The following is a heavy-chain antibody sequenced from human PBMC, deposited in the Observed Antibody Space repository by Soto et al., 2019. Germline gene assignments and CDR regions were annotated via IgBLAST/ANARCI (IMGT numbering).Heavy chain of an antibody. CDR3: AAYSHKGY. CDR2: LYSGGST. Sequence: EAQLVESGGDLVQPGGSLRLSCAASGFTVSNNYMSWFRQAPVKGLEWVSLLYSGGSTYYADSVKGRFTISRDSSKNTLYLQMNSLRAEDTAMYYCAAYSHKGYWGQGTLVTVSS. V-gene: IGHV3-66*01. CDR1: GFTVSNNY. D-gene: IGHD3-16*01. J-gene: IGHJ4*02.